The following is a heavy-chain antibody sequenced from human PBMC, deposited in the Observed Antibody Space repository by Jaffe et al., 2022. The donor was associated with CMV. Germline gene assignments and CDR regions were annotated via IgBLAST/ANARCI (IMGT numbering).Heavy chain of an antibody. CDR3: ARGRYGSETYYTRAWFDP. CDR2: IHQSGST. J-gene: IGHJ5*02. D-gene: IGHD3-10*01. CDR1: GGSFSGYF. V-gene: IGHV4-34*01. Sequence: QVQLQQWGAGLLKPSETLSLTCAISGGSFSGYFWSWIRQPPGKGLEWIGEIHQSGSTNYSPSLRSRVTISLDTSKNDFSLKLSSVTAADTALYYCARGRYGSETYYTRAWFDPWGQGTLVTVSS.